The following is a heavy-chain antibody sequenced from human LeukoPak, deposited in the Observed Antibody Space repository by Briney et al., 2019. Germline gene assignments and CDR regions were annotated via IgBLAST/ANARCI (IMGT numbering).Heavy chain of an antibody. CDR2: INHSGST. CDR1: GGSFSGYY. CDR3: ATRLTGTTWEDNWFDP. Sequence: SETLSLTCAVYGGSFSGYYWSWIRQPPGKGLEWIGEINHSGSTNYNPSLKSRVTISVDTSKNQFSLKLSSVTAADTAVYYCATRLTGTTWEDNWFDPWGQGTLVTVSS. V-gene: IGHV4-34*01. D-gene: IGHD1-20*01. J-gene: IGHJ5*02.